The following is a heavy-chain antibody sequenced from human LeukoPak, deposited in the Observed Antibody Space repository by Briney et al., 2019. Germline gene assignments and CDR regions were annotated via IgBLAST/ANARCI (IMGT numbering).Heavy chain of an antibody. V-gene: IGHV4-59*08. CDR3: ARVRTTYRNFDY. Sequence: SETLSLTCTVSGGSISSYYWSWIRQPPGKGLEWIGYIYYSGSTNYNPSLKSRVTISVDTSKNQFSLKLSSVAAADTAVYYCARVRTTYRNFDYWGQGTLVTVSS. CDR2: IYYSGST. D-gene: IGHD1-26*01. CDR1: GGSISSYY. J-gene: IGHJ4*02.